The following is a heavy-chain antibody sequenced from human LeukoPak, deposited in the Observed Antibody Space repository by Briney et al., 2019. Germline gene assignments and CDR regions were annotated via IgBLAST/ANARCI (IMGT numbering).Heavy chain of an antibody. J-gene: IGHJ5*02. CDR1: GGTFSSYA. D-gene: IGHD3-3*01. V-gene: IGHV1-69*13. Sequence: SVKVSCKASGGTFSSYAISWVRQAPGQGLEWMGGIIPIFGTANYAQKFQGRVTITADESTSTAYMELSRLRSDDTAVYYCARDPELRFLEWFGWFDPWGQGTLVTVSS. CDR2: IIPIFGTA. CDR3: ARDPELRFLEWFGWFDP.